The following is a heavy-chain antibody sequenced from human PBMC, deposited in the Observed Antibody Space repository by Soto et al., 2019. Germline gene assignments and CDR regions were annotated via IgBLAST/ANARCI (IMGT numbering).Heavy chain of an antibody. CDR1: GFTFSSYG. J-gene: IGHJ4*02. CDR2: IWYDGSNK. V-gene: IGHV3-33*01. D-gene: IGHD5-12*01. Sequence: GGSLRLSCAASGFTFSSYGMHWVRQAPGKGLEWVAVIWYDGSNKYYADSVKGRFTISRDNSKNTLYLQMNSLRAEDTAVYYCARDPTEDGYNYVDGYFDYWGQGTLVTVSS. CDR3: ARDPTEDGYNYVDGYFDY.